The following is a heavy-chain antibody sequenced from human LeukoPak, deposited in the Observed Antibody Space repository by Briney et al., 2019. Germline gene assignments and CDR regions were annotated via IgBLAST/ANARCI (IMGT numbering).Heavy chain of an antibody. D-gene: IGHD2-21*01. CDR2: IFSSGST. J-gene: IGHJ5*02. Sequence: PSETLSLNCSVPGGSLNSFSHYWAWIRQPPGKGLEWIGCIFSSGSTCYNPSLQSRVTFSLDKSNNHFALKLTSLTAADTAVYYCARGLAHGGIANWFDPWGQGTLVTVSS. V-gene: IGHV4-39*06. CDR3: ARGLAHGGIANWFDP. CDR1: GGSLNSFSHY.